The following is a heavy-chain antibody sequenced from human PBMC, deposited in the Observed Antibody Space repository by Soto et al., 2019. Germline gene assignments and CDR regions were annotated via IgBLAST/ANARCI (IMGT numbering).Heavy chain of an antibody. CDR3: ARGLGGVTAAGNSSVDFDY. V-gene: IGHV4-34*01. Sequence: PSETLSLTCAVYGGSFSGYYWSWIRQPPGKGLEWIGEINHSGSTNYNPSLKSRVAISVDTSKNQFSLKLSSVTAADTAVYYCARGLGGVTAAGNSSVDFDYWGQGTLVTVSS. D-gene: IGHD6-13*01. CDR2: INHSGST. J-gene: IGHJ4*02. CDR1: GGSFSGYY.